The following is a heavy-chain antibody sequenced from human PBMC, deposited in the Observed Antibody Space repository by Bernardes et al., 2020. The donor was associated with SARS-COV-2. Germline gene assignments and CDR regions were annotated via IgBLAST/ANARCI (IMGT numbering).Heavy chain of an antibody. J-gene: IGHJ5*02. CDR1: GFIFRNYG. D-gene: IGHD3-3*01. Sequence: SGFIFRNYGMHWVRQSPGKGLEWLAIIWYDGRNKYYADSAKGRFTISRDNSGDTVYLDMNRLRDDDTAIYHCARSAYYDSRDYRIDLWGQGTLVIVSS. CDR2: IWYDGRNK. V-gene: IGHV3-33*01. CDR3: ARSAYYDSRDYRIDL.